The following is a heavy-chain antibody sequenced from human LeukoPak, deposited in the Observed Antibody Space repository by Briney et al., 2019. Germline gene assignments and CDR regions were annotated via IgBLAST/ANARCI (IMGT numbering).Heavy chain of an antibody. J-gene: IGHJ6*02. Sequence: SVKVSCKASGGTFSSYAISWVRQAPGQGLEWMGRIIPILGIANYAQKFQGRVTITADKSTSTAYMELSSLRSEDTAVYYCARGEAYCSGGSCYTRGYYGMDVWGQGTTVTVSS. CDR2: IIPILGIA. CDR1: GGTFSSYA. CDR3: ARGEAYCSGGSCYTRGYYGMDV. D-gene: IGHD2-15*01. V-gene: IGHV1-69*04.